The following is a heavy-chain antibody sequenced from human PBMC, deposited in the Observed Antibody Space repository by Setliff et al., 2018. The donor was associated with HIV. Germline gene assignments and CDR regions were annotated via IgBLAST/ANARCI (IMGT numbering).Heavy chain of an antibody. Sequence: SGPTLVNPTQTLTLTCTFSGFSLSTSGVGVGWIRQPPGKALEWLARIDWDDDKFYNTSLKTRLIISRDTSRNQVVLTMTNMDPVDTATYYCARMVTPTNYFDHWGQGILVTVSS. V-gene: IGHV2-70*04. CDR1: GFSLSTSGVG. CDR3: ARMVTPTNYFDH. J-gene: IGHJ4*02. CDR2: IDWDDDK. D-gene: IGHD2-21*02.